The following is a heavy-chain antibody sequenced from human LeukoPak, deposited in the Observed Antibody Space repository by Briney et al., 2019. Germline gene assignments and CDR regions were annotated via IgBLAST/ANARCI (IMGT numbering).Heavy chain of an antibody. Sequence: SETLSLTWTVSGGSISSSSYYWGWIRQPPGKGLEWIGRIYYSGSTHYNPSLKSRVTISADTSKNQLSLKLSSVTAADTAVYYCARHLNYYGSGSYGAYYYYGMDVWGQGTPVTVSS. CDR1: GGSISSSSYY. D-gene: IGHD3-10*01. CDR3: ARHLNYYGSGSYGAYYYYGMDV. J-gene: IGHJ6*02. CDR2: IYYSGST. V-gene: IGHV4-39*07.